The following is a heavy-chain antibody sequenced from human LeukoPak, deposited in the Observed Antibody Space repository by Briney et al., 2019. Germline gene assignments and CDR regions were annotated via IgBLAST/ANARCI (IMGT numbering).Heavy chain of an antibody. CDR1: GYTFAGYY. D-gene: IGHD6-13*01. V-gene: IGHV1-2*02. CDR3: ARWSVGIAAGGFDY. CDR2: INPNTGGT. Sequence: ASVKVSCKASGYTFAGYYMHWVRQAPGQGLEWMGWINPNTGGTNYAQKFQGRVTMTRDTSTSTVYMELSSLRSEDTAVYYCARWSVGIAAGGFDYWGQGTLVTVSS. J-gene: IGHJ4*02.